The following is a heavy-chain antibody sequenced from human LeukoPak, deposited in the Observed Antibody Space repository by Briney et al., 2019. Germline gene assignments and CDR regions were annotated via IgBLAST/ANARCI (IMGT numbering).Heavy chain of an antibody. D-gene: IGHD6-13*01. J-gene: IGHJ3*02. V-gene: IGHV1-3*01. CDR2: INAGNGNT. CDR3: ARGSYSSSWYGAFDI. CDR1: GYTFTIYA. Sequence: EASVKVSCKASGYTFTIYAMHWVRQAPGQRLEWMGWINAGNGNTKYSQKFQGRVTITRDTSASTAYMELSSLRSEDTAVYYCARGSYSSSWYGAFDIWGQGTMVTVSS.